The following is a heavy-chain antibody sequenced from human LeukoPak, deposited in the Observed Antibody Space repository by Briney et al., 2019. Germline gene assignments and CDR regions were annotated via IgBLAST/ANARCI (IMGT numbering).Heavy chain of an antibody. CDR1: GFTFSSYA. CDR2: INTNGSPT. V-gene: IGHV3-74*01. J-gene: IGHJ4*02. D-gene: IGHD3-10*01. Sequence: QSGESLRLSCAASGFTFSSYAMSWVRQAPGKGLVWVSRINTNGSPTQYADSVKGRFTISRDNAKNTLYLQMNSLRAEDTAVYYCAGDLISGSGSLGYWGQGTLVTVSS. CDR3: AGDLISGSGSLGY.